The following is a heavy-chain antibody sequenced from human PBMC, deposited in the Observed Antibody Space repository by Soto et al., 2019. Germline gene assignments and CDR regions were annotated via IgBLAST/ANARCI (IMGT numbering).Heavy chain of an antibody. CDR2: INPYNGDT. V-gene: IGHV1-18*01. CDR1: GYTFTGYG. Sequence: ASVKVSCKASGYTFTGYGINWVRQAPGQRLEWMGWINPYNGDTKYAQKGQGTGRKSTENSAASLELKKKRAGNTAMYYCARDRPYYNDISGYYQPFDYWGQVTLVTVSS. D-gene: IGHD3-22*01. CDR3: ARDRPYYNDISGYYQPFDY. J-gene: IGHJ4*02.